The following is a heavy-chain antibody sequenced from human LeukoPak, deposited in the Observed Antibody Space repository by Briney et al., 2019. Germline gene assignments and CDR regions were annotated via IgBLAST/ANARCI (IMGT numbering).Heavy chain of an antibody. J-gene: IGHJ6*02. CDR2: IIPIFGTA. Sequence: SVKVSCKASGGTFSSYAISWVRQAPGQGLEWMGGIIPIFGTANYAQKFQGRVTITADESTSTAYMELSSLRSGDTAVYYCARKGPWPLNGYYGIDVWGQGTTVTVSS. V-gene: IGHV1-69*13. CDR1: GGTFSSYA. CDR3: ARKGPWPLNGYYGIDV.